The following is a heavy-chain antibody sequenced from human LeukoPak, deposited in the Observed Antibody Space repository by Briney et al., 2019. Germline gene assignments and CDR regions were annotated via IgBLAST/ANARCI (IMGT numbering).Heavy chain of an antibody. CDR1: GYRFTSYG. V-gene: IGHV1-18*01. CDR3: ARRVAVARRDAFDI. CDR2: ISSYNGNT. Sequence: GASVKVSCKASGYRFTSYGITWVRQAPGQGLEWMGWISSYNGNTNYAQKLQGRVTMSTDTSTGTAYMELRSLRSDDTAVYYCARRVAVARRDAFDIWGQGTMVTVSS. D-gene: IGHD6-19*01. J-gene: IGHJ3*02.